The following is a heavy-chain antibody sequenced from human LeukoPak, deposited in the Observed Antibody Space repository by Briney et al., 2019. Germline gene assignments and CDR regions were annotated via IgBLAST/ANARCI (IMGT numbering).Heavy chain of an antibody. Sequence: ASVKVSCKASGYTFTSYGISWVRQAPGQGLEWMGWISDYNGHTKYAQKFQGRVTMTTDTSTSTAYMELRSLRSEDTAVYYCARGIEWLRYLEYWGQGTLVTVSS. CDR3: ARGIEWLRYLEY. V-gene: IGHV1-18*01. CDR1: GYTFTSYG. J-gene: IGHJ4*02. CDR2: ISDYNGHT. D-gene: IGHD5-12*01.